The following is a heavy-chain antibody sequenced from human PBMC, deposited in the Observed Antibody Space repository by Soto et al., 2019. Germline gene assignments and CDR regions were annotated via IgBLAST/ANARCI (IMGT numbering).Heavy chain of an antibody. V-gene: IGHV4-4*02. CDR3: ASTTSVSYSSSWKLTTNYYYYGMDV. D-gene: IGHD6-13*01. CDR1: GGSISSSNW. J-gene: IGHJ6*02. Sequence: PSETLSLTCAVSGGSISSSNWWSWVRQPPGKGLEWIGEIYHSGSTNYNPSLKSRVTISVDKSKNQFSLKLSSVTAADTAVYYCASTTSVSYSSSWKLTTNYYYYGMDVWGQGTTVTVSS. CDR2: IYHSGST.